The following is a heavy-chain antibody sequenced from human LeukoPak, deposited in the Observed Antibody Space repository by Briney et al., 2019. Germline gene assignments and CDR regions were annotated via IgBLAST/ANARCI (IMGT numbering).Heavy chain of an antibody. V-gene: IGHV1-3*01. CDR3: ARNGMDV. CDR1: GYTFTSYA. CDR2: INAGNGKT. Sequence: ASVKVSCKASGYTFTSYAMHWVRQAPGQRLEWMGWINAGNGKTKYSQKFQGRVTITRDTSASTAYMELSSLRSEDTAVYYCARNGMDVWGQGTTVTVSS. J-gene: IGHJ6*02.